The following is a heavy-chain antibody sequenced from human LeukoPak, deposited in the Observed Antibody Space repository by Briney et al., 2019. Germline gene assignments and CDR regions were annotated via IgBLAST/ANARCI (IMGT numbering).Heavy chain of an antibody. CDR1: GYTFSDYY. CDR2: ISCSGSTN. V-gene: IGHV3-11*01. CDR3: ASSTDGFLFDY. D-gene: IGHD3-3*01. Sequence: GGSLRLSCAASGYTFSDYYMSWIRQPPGKGLEWIWYISCSGSTNYYADLVKGRFTISSDNAKHSLLLQINSLAAEDTALYYCASSTDGFLFDYWGQGTLVTVSS. J-gene: IGHJ4*01.